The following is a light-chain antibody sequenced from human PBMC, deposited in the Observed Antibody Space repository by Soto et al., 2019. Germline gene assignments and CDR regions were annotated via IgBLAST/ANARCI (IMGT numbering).Light chain of an antibody. CDR2: GAF. J-gene: IGKJ2*01. Sequence: ETVLTQSPATLSVSPGERATFSCKASQSVTTNLAGYQQKPGQVPRLLIYGAFTRATGIPARFSGSGSGTEFTLSISSLQSEDFAIYHCQQYHSWPHTFGQGTKLEIK. V-gene: IGKV3-15*01. CDR1: QSVTTN. CDR3: QQYHSWPHT.